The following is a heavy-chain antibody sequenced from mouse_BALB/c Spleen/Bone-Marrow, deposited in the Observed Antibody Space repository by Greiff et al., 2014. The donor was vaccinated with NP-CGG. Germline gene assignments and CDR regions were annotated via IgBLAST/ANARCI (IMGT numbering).Heavy chain of an antibody. CDR3: NARGDYDFDYFDY. CDR2: IDPESGDT. D-gene: IGHD2-4*01. V-gene: IGHV14-4*02. Sequence: EQLQQSGAERVRSGASVKLSCTASGFNIKDYYMHWVKQRPEQGLEWIGWIDPESGDTEYAPKFQGKATMTADTSSNTAYLQLSSLTSEDTAVYYCNARGDYDFDYFDYWGQGTTLTVSS. CDR1: GFNIKDYY. J-gene: IGHJ2*01.